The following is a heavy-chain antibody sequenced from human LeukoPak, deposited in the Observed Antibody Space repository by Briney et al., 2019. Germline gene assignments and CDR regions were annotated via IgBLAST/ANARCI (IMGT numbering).Heavy chain of an antibody. V-gene: IGHV3-11*01. CDR3: ARDGEGGNY. D-gene: IGHD3-10*01. CDR1: GFTFSDYY. Sequence: GGSLRLSCAASGFTFSDYYMNWIRQAPGKGLEWVSYISRGGSTVYYADSVKGRFTISRDNANNSLYLQMNSLRAEDAAVYFCARDGEGGNYWGQGTLVTVSS. J-gene: IGHJ4*02. CDR2: ISRGGSTV.